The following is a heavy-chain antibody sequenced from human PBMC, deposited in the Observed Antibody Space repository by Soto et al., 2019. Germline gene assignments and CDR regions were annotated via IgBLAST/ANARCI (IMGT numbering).Heavy chain of an antibody. D-gene: IGHD3-22*01. J-gene: IGHJ4*02. V-gene: IGHV3-30-3*01. Sequence: GGSLRLSCAASGFTFSSYAMHWVRQAPGKGLEWVALISYDGSDKDYADSVKGRFTISRDNSRNTLFLQMNSLRAEDAAVYYCARDYYKYYDSSGYYRSPAYWGQGTLVTVSS. CDR2: ISYDGSDK. CDR3: ARDYYKYYDSSGYYRSPAY. CDR1: GFTFSSYA.